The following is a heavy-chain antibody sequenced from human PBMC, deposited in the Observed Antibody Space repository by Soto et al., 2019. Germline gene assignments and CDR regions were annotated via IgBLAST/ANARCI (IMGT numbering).Heavy chain of an antibody. CDR3: AREANYPNWFAP. V-gene: IGHV3-21*01. J-gene: IGHJ5*02. CDR1: GFTFSSYS. CDR2: ISSSSSYI. D-gene: IGHD1-7*01. Sequence: EVQLVESGGGLVKPGGSLRLSCAASGFTFSSYSMNWVRQAPGKGLEWVSSISSSSSYIYYADSGKGRLTISRDNAKNSLYLQMNSLRAEDTAVYYCAREANYPNWFAPWGQGTLVTVSS.